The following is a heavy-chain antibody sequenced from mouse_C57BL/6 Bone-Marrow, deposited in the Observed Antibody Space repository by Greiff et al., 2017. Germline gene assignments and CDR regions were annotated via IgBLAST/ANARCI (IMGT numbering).Heavy chain of an antibody. CDR1: GFNIKDYY. D-gene: IGHD1-2*01. J-gene: IGHJ1*03. V-gene: IGHV14-2*01. Sequence: VQLQESGAELVKPGASVKLSCTASGFNIKDYYMHWVKQRTEPGLEWIGRIDPEDGETKYAPKFQGKATIPADKSSNTAYLQLSSLTAEDTGVYYCAPHYDGKGFDVWGTGTTVTVSA. CDR2: IDPEDGET. CDR3: APHYDGKGFDV.